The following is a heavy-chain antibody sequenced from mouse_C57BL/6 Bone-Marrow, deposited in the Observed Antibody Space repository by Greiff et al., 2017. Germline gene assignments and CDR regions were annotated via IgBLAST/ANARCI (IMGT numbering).Heavy chain of an antibody. V-gene: IGHV1-61*01. Sequence: VQLQQPGAELVRPGSSVKLSCKASGYTFTSYWMDWVKQRPGQGLEWIGNIYPSDSETHYNQKFKDKATLTVDKSSSTAYMQLSSLTSEDSAVYYCASETIPYYFDYWGQGTTLTVSS. CDR1: GYTFTSYW. J-gene: IGHJ2*01. CDR2: IYPSDSET. D-gene: IGHD2-12*01. CDR3: ASETIPYYFDY.